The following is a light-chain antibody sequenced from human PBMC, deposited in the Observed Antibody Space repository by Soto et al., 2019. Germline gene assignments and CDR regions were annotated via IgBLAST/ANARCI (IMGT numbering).Light chain of an antibody. CDR1: QSVSSSF. Sequence: EVVLTQSPGTLSLSPGESATLSCRASQSVSSSFLCWYQQNPGQAPRLLMYGASSRATGIPDRFSGSGSGTDFTLTISRLEPEDVAVYYCQQYGSAPGTFGQGTKVESK. J-gene: IGKJ1*01. CDR2: GAS. CDR3: QQYGSAPGT. V-gene: IGKV3-20*01.